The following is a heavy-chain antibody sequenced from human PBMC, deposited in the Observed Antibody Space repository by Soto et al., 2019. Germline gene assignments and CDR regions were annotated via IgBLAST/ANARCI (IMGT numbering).Heavy chain of an antibody. Sequence: QVQLQQWGAGLLKPSETLSLTCAVYGDSFSGYRWTWIRQPPGKGLEWIGEINHRGTTNYNPSLKSRVTISIDTSKNQFSLKLRSVTAADTGVYYCSRNRKSDSWGQGTLVTVSP. CDR2: INHRGTT. V-gene: IGHV4-34*02. CDR1: GDSFSGYR. J-gene: IGHJ4*02. CDR3: SRNRKSDS.